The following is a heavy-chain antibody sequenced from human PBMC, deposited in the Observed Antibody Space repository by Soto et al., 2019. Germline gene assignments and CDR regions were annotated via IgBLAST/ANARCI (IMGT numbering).Heavy chain of an antibody. Sequence: GGSLRLSCAASGFTFSDYYMSWIRQAPGKGLEWVSYISSSSYTNYADSVKGRFTISRDNAKNSLYLQMNSLRAEDTAVYYCARDGIYYDSSGYYSPYYFDYWGQGTLVTVSS. CDR1: GFTFSDYY. CDR3: ARDGIYYDSSGYYSPYYFDY. D-gene: IGHD3-22*01. CDR2: ISSSSYT. V-gene: IGHV3-11*06. J-gene: IGHJ4*02.